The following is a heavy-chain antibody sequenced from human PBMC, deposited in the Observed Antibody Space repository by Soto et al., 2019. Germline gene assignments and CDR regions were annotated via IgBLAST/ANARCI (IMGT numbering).Heavy chain of an antibody. Sequence: QVQLVPSGAEVKKPGASANLSCKASGDTFKNFYIHWVRQAPGQGLAWLGMISPSGHTTTYPQKFQCRVTLTRDTSTSTLYMELSNLRSDDTAISDCARHFVMVKDYYYYSGMDVWGQGTTVTVSS. V-gene: IGHV1-46*02. CDR2: ISPSGHTT. J-gene: IGHJ6*02. CDR3: ARHFVMVKDYYYYSGMDV. D-gene: IGHD3-3*01. CDR1: GDTFKNFY.